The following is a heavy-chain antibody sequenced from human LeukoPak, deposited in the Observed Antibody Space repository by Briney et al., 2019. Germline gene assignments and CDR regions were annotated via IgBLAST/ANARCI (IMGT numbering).Heavy chain of an antibody. CDR1: GFIFSNYA. J-gene: IGHJ4*02. D-gene: IGHD2-21*01. CDR3: ATDPVGDCCGFDH. V-gene: IGHV3-23*01. CDR2: VTGRGTT. Sequence: GGSLRLSCAAPGFIFSNYAMNWVRQAPGKGLEWVSTVTGRGTTYYADSVKGRFTSSRDNSKNTMSLQMNSLRAEDTAVYYCATDPVGDCCGFDHWGQGTLVTVSS.